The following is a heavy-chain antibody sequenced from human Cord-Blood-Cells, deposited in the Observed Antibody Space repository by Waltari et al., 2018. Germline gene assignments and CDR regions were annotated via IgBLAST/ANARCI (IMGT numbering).Heavy chain of an antibody. V-gene: IGHV3-53*01. CDR3: ARVGGSGSYNWFDP. Sequence: EVQLVESGGGLIQPGGSRRLSCPASGFTVSSNYMSWFRQAPGKGLEWVSVIYSGGSTYYADSVKGRFTISRDNSKNTLYLQMNSLRAEDTAVYYCARVGGSGSYNWFDPWGQGTLVTVSS. CDR1: GFTVSSNY. D-gene: IGHD3-10*01. J-gene: IGHJ5*02. CDR2: IYSGGST.